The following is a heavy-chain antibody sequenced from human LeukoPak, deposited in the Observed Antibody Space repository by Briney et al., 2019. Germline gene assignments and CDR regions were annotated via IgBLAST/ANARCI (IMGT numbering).Heavy chain of an antibody. CDR3: AKDRWFGELSYFDY. V-gene: IGHV3-30*18. J-gene: IGHJ4*02. Sequence: SGESLRLSCAASGFTFSSYGMHWVRQAPGKGLEWVAVISYDGSNKYYADSVKGRFTISRDNSKNTLYLQMNSLRAEDTAVYYCAKDRWFGELSYFDYWGQGTLVTVSS. CDR1: GFTFSSYG. CDR2: ISYDGSNK. D-gene: IGHD3-10*01.